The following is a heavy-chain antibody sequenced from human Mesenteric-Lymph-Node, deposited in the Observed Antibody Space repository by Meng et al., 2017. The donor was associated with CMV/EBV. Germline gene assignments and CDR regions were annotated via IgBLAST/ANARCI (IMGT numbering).Heavy chain of an antibody. D-gene: IGHD3-10*01. J-gene: IGHJ4*02. V-gene: IGHV1-69*04. CDR2: IIPIIDLT. Sequence: TFGTYGLSWVRQAPGQGLEWMGRIIPIIDLTNYAQKFQGRVTITADKSTGTAYMELSRLRSDDTAVYYCARFGSGITMVRGAMGFDYWGQRTLVTVSS. CDR1: TFGTYG. CDR3: ARFGSGITMVRGAMGFDY.